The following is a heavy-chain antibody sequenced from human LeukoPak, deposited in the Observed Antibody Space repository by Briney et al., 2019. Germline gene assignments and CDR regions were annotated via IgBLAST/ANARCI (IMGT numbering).Heavy chain of an antibody. CDR3: AKDYGPDIVGTIGDY. J-gene: IGHJ4*02. V-gene: IGHV3-23*01. CDR2: INGTSSET. Sequence: GPLRLSCAASGFIFNNFAMSWVRRAPGKGLEWVSSINGTSSETWHADSVKGRFTISRDNFRNTLYLQMNSLRADDTAIYYCAKDYGPDIVGTIGDYWGQGTLVTVSS. CDR1: GFIFNNFA. D-gene: IGHD5-12*01.